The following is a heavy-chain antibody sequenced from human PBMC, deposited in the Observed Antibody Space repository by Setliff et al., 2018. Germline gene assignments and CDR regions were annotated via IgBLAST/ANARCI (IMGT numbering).Heavy chain of an antibody. CDR2: ISHIGNT. Sequence: LSLTCAVSGGSFSDYYWCWIRQPPGKGLEWIGEISHIGNTIYNPSLKSRVTISVDASKKQFSLKLYSATAEDTAVYYCARMSGFQYIDVWDKGTTVTVSS. D-gene: IGHD3-3*01. CDR1: GGSFSDYY. V-gene: IGHV4-34*01. J-gene: IGHJ6*03. CDR3: ARMSGFQYIDV.